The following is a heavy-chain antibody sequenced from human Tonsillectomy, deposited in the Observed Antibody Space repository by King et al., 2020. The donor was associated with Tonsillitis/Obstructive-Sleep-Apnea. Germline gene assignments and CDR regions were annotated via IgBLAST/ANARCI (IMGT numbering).Heavy chain of an antibody. V-gene: IGHV3-20*03. D-gene: IGHD4-17*01. CDR2: LNENGVST. J-gene: IGHJ4*02. CDR3: ARNYGDPDC. CDR1: GLTFDDLG. Sequence: VQLVESGGGVVRPGGSLRLSLAASGLTFDDLGRSWVRQAPGKGLEWVSGLNENGVSTGYADSVKGRFTLSRDNAKNSLYLQRSSLRAEDTAFYYCARNYGDPDCWGQGTLVTVSS.